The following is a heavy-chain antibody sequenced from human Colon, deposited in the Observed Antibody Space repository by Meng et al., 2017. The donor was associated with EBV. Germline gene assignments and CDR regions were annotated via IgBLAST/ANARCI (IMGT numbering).Heavy chain of an antibody. CDR3: ARVPTTGYKDH. CDR2: VSHPGSA. Sequence: LKQLAEALLKPSETLSLTCTVNGGSCSGYVWSWVRQPPGKGMEWIGEVSHPGSANYNPSLKSRVTISVDASEKQFSLRLTSVTAADSAVYYCARVPTTGYKDHWGQGTLVTVSS. CDR1: GGSCSGYV. J-gene: IGHJ4*02. D-gene: IGHD3-9*01. V-gene: IGHV4-34*01.